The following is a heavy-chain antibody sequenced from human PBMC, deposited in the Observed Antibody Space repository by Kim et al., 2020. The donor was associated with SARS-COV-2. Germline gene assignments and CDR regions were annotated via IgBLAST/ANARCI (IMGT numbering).Heavy chain of an antibody. CDR3: ARGLYDYDSSGYRDYFDY. CDR2: INHSGST. J-gene: IGHJ4*01. V-gene: IGHV4-34*01. Sequence: SETLSLTCAVYGGSFSGYYWSWIRQPPGKGLEWIGEINHSGSTNYNPSLKSRVTISVDTSKNQFSLKLSSVTAADTAVYYCARGLYDYDSSGYRDYFDY. CDR1: GGSFSGYY. D-gene: IGHD3-22*01.